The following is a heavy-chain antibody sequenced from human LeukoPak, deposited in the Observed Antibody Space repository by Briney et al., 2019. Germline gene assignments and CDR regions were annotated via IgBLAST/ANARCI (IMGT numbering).Heavy chain of an antibody. CDR2: ISGRGGST. J-gene: IGHJ4*02. V-gene: IGHV3-23*01. CDR1: GFTFSNFA. CDR3: AKGGGDSSGYASDY. Sequence: GGSLRLSCAASGFTFSNFAMSRVRQAPGEGLEWVSAISGRGGSTYRADSVKGRFTISRDNSKNTLYLQMNSLRAEDTAVYYCAKGGGDSSGYASDYWGQGTLVAVSS. D-gene: IGHD3-22*01.